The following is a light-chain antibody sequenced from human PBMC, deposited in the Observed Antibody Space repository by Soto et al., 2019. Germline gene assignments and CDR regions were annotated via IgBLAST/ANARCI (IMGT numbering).Light chain of an antibody. J-gene: IGLJ2*01. CDR3: CAYAGSSTFVV. CDR2: EDN. CDR1: SSDVGSYNL. V-gene: IGLV2-23*02. Sequence: QSALTQPASVSGSHGQSITISCTGTSSDVGSYNLGSWYQQHPGKGPKLMIYEDNKRPSGVSNRFSGSKSGNTASLTISGLQAEDEADYYGCAYAGSSTFVVFGGGNKLTVL.